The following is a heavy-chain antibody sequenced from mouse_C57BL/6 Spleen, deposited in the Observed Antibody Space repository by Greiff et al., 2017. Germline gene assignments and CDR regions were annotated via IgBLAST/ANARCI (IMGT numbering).Heavy chain of an antibody. CDR3: ARHEEDDGYNLYAMDY. V-gene: IGHV1-62-2*01. Sequence: QVQLKESGAELVKPGASVKLSCKASGYTFTEYTIHWVKQRSGQGLEWIGWFYPGSGSIKYNEKFKDKATLTADKSSSTVYMELSRLTSEDSAVYFCARHEEDDGYNLYAMDYWGQGTSVTVSS. CDR2: FYPGSGSI. J-gene: IGHJ4*01. D-gene: IGHD2-3*01. CDR1: GYTFTEYT.